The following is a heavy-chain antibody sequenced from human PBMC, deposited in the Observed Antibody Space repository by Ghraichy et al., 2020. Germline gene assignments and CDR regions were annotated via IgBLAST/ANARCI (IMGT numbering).Heavy chain of an antibody. J-gene: IGHJ5*02. CDR2: IYYSGST. D-gene: IGHD3-22*01. CDR1: GGSISSSSYY. Sequence: SETLSLTCTVSGGSISSSSYYWGWIRQPPGKGLEWIGSIYYSGSTYYNPSLKSRVTISVDTSKNQFSLKLSSVTAADTAVYYCARAGGDDSSGYPNNWFDPWGQGTLVTVSS. CDR3: ARAGGDDSSGYPNNWFDP. V-gene: IGHV4-39*07.